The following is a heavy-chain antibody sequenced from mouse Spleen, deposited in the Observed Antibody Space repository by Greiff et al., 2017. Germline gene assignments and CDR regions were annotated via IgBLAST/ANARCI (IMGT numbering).Heavy chain of an antibody. CDR3: ARGNWDGGDY. J-gene: IGHJ2*01. D-gene: IGHD4-1*01. V-gene: IGHV1-72*01. Sequence: QVQLKQSGAELVKPGASVKLSCKASGYTFTSYWMHWVKQRPGRGLEWIGRIDPNSGGTKYNEKFKSKATLTVDKPSSTAYMQLSSLTSEDSAVYYCARGNWDGGDYWGQGTTLTVSS. CDR2: IDPNSGGT. CDR1: GYTFTSYW.